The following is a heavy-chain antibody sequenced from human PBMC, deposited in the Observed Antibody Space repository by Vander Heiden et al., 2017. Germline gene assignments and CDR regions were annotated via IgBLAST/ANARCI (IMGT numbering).Heavy chain of an antibody. D-gene: IGHD3-22*01. J-gene: IGHJ4*02. CDR3: TRATMIVVVITFFDY. CDR2: IRSKAYGGTT. V-gene: IGHV3-49*05. CDR1: GFTFGDYA. Sequence: EVQLVESGGGLVKPGRSLRLYCTASGFTFGDYAMSWFRQAPGKGLEWVGFIRSKAYGGTTEYAASVKGRFTISRDDSKSIAYLQMNSLKTEDTAVYYCTRATMIVVVITFFDYWGQGTLVTVSS.